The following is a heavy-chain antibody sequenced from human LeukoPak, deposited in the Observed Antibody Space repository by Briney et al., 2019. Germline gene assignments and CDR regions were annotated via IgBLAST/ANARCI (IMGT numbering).Heavy chain of an antibody. CDR1: GGSISSGSYY. CDR2: IYTSGST. Sequence: SETLSLTCTVSGGSISSGSYYWSWIRQPAGKGLEWIGRIYTSGSTNYNPSLKSRVTISVDTSKNQFSLKLSSVTAADTAVYYCTRSHSIPNWFDPWGQGTLVTVSS. V-gene: IGHV4-61*02. D-gene: IGHD4-11*01. J-gene: IGHJ5*02. CDR3: TRSHSIPNWFDP.